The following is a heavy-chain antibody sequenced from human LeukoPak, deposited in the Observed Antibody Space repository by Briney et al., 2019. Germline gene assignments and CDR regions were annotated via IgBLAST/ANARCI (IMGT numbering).Heavy chain of an antibody. CDR2: IIPIFATA. CDR1: GGTFSSYA. V-gene: IGHV1-69*13. Sequence: SVKLSCKASGGTFSSYAISFVRQAPAQGLEWMGGIIPIFATANYAHRFQRRCTITADESTSPAYMELSSLRSEDTAVYYCARASRDYDFWSGYYKALGWFDPWGQGTLVTVSS. D-gene: IGHD3-3*01. CDR3: ARASRDYDFWSGYYKALGWFDP. J-gene: IGHJ5*02.